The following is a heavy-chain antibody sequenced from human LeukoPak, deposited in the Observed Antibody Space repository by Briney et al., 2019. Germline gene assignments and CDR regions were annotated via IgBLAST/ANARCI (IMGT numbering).Heavy chain of an antibody. V-gene: IGHV1-18*01. Sequence: ASVTVSCKASGYTFSNYGISWVRQAPGQGLEWVGWIRGDNGNTNYAQKLQGRVTMTTDTSTSTAYMELRSLGSDETAVYYCARVDLLTGYYFFDYWGQGTLVTVSS. J-gene: IGHJ4*02. CDR2: IRGDNGNT. D-gene: IGHD3-9*01. CDR1: GYTFSNYG. CDR3: ARVDLLTGYYFFDY.